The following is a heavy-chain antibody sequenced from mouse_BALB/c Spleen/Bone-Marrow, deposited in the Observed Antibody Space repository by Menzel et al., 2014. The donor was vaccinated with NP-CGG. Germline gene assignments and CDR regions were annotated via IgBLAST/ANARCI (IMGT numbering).Heavy chain of an antibody. CDR2: IWSGGGT. D-gene: IGHD2-14*01. Sequence: VQVVESGPGLVQPPQSLSITCTVSGFSLTSYDVHWVRQSPGKGLEWLGGIWSGGGTDYDAAFISRLNITKDNSKSQVFFKMNSLQADDTAIYFCARKDYRYDYFDYWGQGTTLTVSS. V-gene: IGHV2-4-1*01. CDR3: ARKDYRYDYFDY. CDR1: GFSLTSYD. J-gene: IGHJ2*01.